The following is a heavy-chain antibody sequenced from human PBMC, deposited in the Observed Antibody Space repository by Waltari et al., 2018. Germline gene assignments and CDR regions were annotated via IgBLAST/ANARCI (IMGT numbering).Heavy chain of an antibody. CDR3: ARASIYGDFPPDFDY. J-gene: IGHJ4*02. CDR1: GYTFTSYA. CDR2: INAGNGNT. V-gene: IGHV1-3*03. Sequence: QVQLVQSGAEVKKPGASVKVSCKASGYTFTSYAMHWVRQAPGQRLEWMGWINAGNGNTKYSQECQGRVTITRDTSASTAYMELSSLRSEDMAVYYCARASIYGDFPPDFDYWGQGTLVTVSS. D-gene: IGHD4-17*01.